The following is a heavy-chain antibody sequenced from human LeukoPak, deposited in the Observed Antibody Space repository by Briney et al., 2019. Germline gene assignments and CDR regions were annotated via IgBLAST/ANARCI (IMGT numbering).Heavy chain of an antibody. D-gene: IGHD3-9*01. J-gene: IGHJ6*02. CDR1: GFTFSSYA. CDR3: AKVSTIFAVGGMDV. V-gene: IGHV3-23*01. CDR2: ISGSGGGT. Sequence: GGSLRLSCAASGFTFSSYAISWVRQAPGKGLEWVSAISGSGGGTYFADSVKGRFTISRDNSKNTLYLQMNSLRAEDTAVYYCAKVSTIFAVGGMDVWGQGTTVTVSS.